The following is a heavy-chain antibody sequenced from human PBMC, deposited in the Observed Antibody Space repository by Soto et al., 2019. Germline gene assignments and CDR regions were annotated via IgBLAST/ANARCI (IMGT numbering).Heavy chain of an antibody. Sequence: QVQLVQSGAEVKKPGSSVKVSCKASGGTFSSYAISWVRQAPGQGLEWMGGIIPIFGTANYAQKFQGRVTITADESTSTAYMELSSLISEDTAVYYCARGSGDCSGGSCYYFDRYYFDYWGQGTLVTVSS. CDR2: IIPIFGTA. V-gene: IGHV1-69*01. D-gene: IGHD2-15*01. J-gene: IGHJ4*02. CDR3: ARGSGDCSGGSCYYFDRYYFDY. CDR1: GGTFSSYA.